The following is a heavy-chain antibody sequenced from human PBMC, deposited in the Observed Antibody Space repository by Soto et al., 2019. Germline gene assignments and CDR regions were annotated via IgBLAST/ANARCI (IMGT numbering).Heavy chain of an antibody. CDR3: AGGYSGYDYGYYYGMDV. J-gene: IGHJ6*02. Sequence: QVQLVESGGGVVQPGRSLRLSCAASGFTFSSYAMHWVRQAPGKGLEWVAVISYDGSNKYYADSVKGRFTISRDNSKNMLYLQMNSLRAEDTAVYYCAGGYSGYDYGYYYGMDVWGQGTTVTVSS. V-gene: IGHV3-30-3*01. D-gene: IGHD5-12*01. CDR1: GFTFSSYA. CDR2: ISYDGSNK.